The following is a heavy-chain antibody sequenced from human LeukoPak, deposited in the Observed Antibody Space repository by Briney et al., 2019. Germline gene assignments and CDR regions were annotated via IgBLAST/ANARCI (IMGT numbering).Heavy chain of an antibody. CDR3: AREDWGSYYYMDV. V-gene: IGHV3-7*01. Sequence: GGSLRLSCAASGFTFSSYWMSWVREAPGKGLEWVANIKPDGSEKYYVDSVKGRFIISRDNAKNSLYLQMNSLRAEDTAVYYCAREDWGSYYYMDVWGKGTTVTVSS. J-gene: IGHJ6*03. D-gene: IGHD3/OR15-3a*01. CDR2: IKPDGSEK. CDR1: GFTFSSYW.